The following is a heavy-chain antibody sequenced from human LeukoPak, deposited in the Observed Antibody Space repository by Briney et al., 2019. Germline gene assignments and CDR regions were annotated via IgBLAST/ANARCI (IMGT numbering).Heavy chain of an antibody. Sequence: GGSLRLSCAASGFTFSSYSMNWVRQAPGKGLEWVSSIRSSSSYIYYADSVKGRFTISRDNAKNSLYLQMNSQRAEDTAVYYCARGGYSTVVTPFDYWGQGTLVTVSS. V-gene: IGHV3-21*01. CDR1: GFTFSSYS. D-gene: IGHD4-23*01. CDR2: IRSSSSYI. CDR3: ARGGYSTVVTPFDY. J-gene: IGHJ4*02.